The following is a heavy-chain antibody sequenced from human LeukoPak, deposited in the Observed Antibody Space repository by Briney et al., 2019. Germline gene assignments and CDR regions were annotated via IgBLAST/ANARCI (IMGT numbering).Heavy chain of an antibody. Sequence: GGSLRLSCTASGFTFSSYAISWVRQAPGKGLEWVSAISGSGGSTYYADSVKGRFTISRDNSKNTLYLQMNGLRAEDTAVYYCATNYSYGTGFDNWGQGTLVTVSS. V-gene: IGHV3-23*01. CDR2: ISGSGGST. D-gene: IGHD5-18*01. CDR1: GFTFSSYA. CDR3: ATNYSYGTGFDN. J-gene: IGHJ4*02.